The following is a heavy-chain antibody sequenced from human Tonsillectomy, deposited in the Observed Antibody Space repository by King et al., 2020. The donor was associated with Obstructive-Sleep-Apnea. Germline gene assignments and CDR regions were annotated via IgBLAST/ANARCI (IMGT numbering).Heavy chain of an antibody. Sequence: LQLQESGPGLVKPSETLSLTCTVSGGSITSSSYYWGWIRQPPGKGLEWIGSLYYSGSTYYNPSLKGRVTISVDTSTNQFSLNLRSVTAADTAVNYWARTPDYDILTDYSVEGYYLDDWGQGTLVTVSS. J-gene: IGHJ4*02. CDR2: LYYSGST. CDR3: ARTPDYDILTDYSVEGYYLDD. D-gene: IGHD3-9*01. CDR1: GGSITSSSYY. V-gene: IGHV4-39*07.